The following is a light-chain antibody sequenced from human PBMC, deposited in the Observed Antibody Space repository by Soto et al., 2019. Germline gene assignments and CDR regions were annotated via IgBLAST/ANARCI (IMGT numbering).Light chain of an antibody. CDR3: QSYDGTLSGSYV. J-gene: IGLJ1*01. CDR2: GTT. Sequence: QSVLTQPPSVSGAPGQRVTISCTGSSSNIGAGYDVHWYQQLPGTAPKLVIYGTTNRPSGVPDRFSGSKSDTSASLAITGLQAEDEADYYCQSYDGTLSGSYVFGIGTKVTVL. V-gene: IGLV1-40*01. CDR1: SSNIGAGYD.